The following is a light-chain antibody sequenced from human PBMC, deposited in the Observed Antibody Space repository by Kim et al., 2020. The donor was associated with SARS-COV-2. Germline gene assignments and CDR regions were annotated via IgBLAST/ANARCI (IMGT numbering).Light chain of an antibody. CDR2: GAS. CDR1: QSLGSRY. V-gene: IGKV3-20*01. J-gene: IGKJ5*01. Sequence: SPGEGATLSCRASQSLGSRYLAWYQQKAGQAPRLLIYGASSRAAGIPDRFSGSASGTDFTLTITTLEPEDFAVYYCQQHGVSPPSTFGQGTRLEIK. CDR3: QQHGVSPPST.